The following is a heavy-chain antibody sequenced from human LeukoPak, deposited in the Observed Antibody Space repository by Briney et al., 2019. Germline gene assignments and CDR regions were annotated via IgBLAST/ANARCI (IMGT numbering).Heavy chain of an antibody. Sequence: SQTLSLTCTVSGGSISSGSYYWSWIRQPAGKGLEWIGRIYTSGSTNYNPSLKSRATISVDTSKNQFSLKLSSVTAADTAVYYCARDGGQLLSGPSPYWGQGTLVTVSS. CDR3: ARDGGQLLSGPSPY. D-gene: IGHD2-2*01. V-gene: IGHV4-61*02. CDR2: IYTSGST. J-gene: IGHJ4*02. CDR1: GGSISSGSYY.